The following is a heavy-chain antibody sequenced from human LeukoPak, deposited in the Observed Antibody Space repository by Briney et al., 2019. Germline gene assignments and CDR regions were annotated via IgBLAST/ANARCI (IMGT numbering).Heavy chain of an antibody. J-gene: IGHJ4*02. CDR3: ARHRRGRLGLLDY. V-gene: IGHV4-59*08. Sequence: KPSETLSLTCTVSGGSISSYYWSWIRQPPGKGLEFIGYIYYSGSTNYNPSLKSRVTISVDTSKNQFSLKLSSVTAADTAVYYCARHRRGRLGLLDYWGQGTLVTVSS. CDR1: GGSISSYY. D-gene: IGHD5-24*01. CDR2: IYYSGST.